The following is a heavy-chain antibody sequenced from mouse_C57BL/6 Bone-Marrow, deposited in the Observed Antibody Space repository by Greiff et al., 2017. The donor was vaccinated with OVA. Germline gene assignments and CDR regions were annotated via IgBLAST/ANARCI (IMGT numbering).Heavy chain of an antibody. CDR1: GFTFSSYG. CDR2: ISSGGSYT. J-gene: IGHJ2*01. Sequence: EVQLVESGGDLVKPGGSLKLSCAASGFTFSSYGMSWVRQTPDKRLEWVATISSGGSYTYYPDSVKGRFTISRDNAKNTLYLQMSSLKSEDTAMYYCARQLRRLFDYWGQGTTLTVSS. V-gene: IGHV5-6*01. CDR3: ARQLRRLFDY. D-gene: IGHD3-2*02.